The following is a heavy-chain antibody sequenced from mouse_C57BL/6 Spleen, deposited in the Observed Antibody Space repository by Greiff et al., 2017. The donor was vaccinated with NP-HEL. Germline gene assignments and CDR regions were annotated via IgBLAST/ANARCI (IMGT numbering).Heavy chain of an antibody. J-gene: IGHJ3*01. CDR2: ILPGSGST. CDR1: GYTFTGYW. CDR3: ARGDSWFAD. V-gene: IGHV1-9*01. Sequence: VKLQESGAELMKPGASVKLSCKATGYTFTGYWIEWVKQRPGHGLEWIGEILPGSGSTNYTEKVKGKATFTADTSSNTAYMQLSSLTTEDSAIYYCARGDSWFADWGQGTLVTVSA.